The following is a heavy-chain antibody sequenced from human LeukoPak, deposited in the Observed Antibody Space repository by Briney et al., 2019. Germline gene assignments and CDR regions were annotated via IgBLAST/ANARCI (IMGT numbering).Heavy chain of an antibody. CDR1: TLPQHNYG. CDR3: AKVLSGSYHPNYFGS. Sequence: GGSLRLSCEDPTLPQHNYGMSWVRQAPGKGLEWVSGISGNGITRDYAEAVKGRFIISRDSRRNILYLQMSSLRVEDTAIYYCAKVLSGSYHPNYFGSWGQGTLVTVSS. D-gene: IGHD1-26*01. CDR2: ISGNGITR. J-gene: IGHJ4*02. V-gene: IGHV3-23*01.